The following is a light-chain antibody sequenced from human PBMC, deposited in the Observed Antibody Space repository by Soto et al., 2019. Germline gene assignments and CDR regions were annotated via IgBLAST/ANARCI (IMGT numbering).Light chain of an antibody. J-gene: IGKJ1*01. CDR1: QSINNR. CDR2: KAS. V-gene: IGKV1-5*03. CDR3: QQYNTYPWT. Sequence: DIQMTQSPSTLSASVGDRVTLTCRASQSINNRLVWYQQKPGIAPKLLIYKASSLESGVPSRFSGSGSGTEFNFTISSLQPDEFATYYCQQYNTYPWTFGHGTKVEIK.